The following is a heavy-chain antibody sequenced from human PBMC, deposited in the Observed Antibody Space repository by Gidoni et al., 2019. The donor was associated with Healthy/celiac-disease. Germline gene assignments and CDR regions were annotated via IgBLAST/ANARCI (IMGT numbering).Heavy chain of an antibody. J-gene: IGHJ3*02. CDR1: GFPFSSYS. Sequence: EVQLVESGGGLVKPGGSLRLSCAASGFPFSSYSLNWVRQAPGKGLECVSSISSSSSYIYYATSVKGRCTISRDNAKNSLYLQMNSLRAEDTAVYYCARDYDYGDYVLGNDAFDIWGQGTMVTVSS. CDR3: ARDYDYGDYVLGNDAFDI. D-gene: IGHD4-17*01. V-gene: IGHV3-21*01. CDR2: ISSSSSYI.